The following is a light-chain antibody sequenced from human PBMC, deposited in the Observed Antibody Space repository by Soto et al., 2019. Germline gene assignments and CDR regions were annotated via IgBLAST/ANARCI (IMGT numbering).Light chain of an antibody. CDR3: QQYGRIPWT. Sequence: EIVLTQSPGTLSLSPGEGATLSCRASQSVSTNFFAWYQQKPGQAPRLLIYGASTRATGIPDRFSGSGSGTDFTLTISRLEPEDFAVYYCQQYGRIPWTLGPGTKVDIK. J-gene: IGKJ1*01. CDR1: QSVSTNF. V-gene: IGKV3-20*01. CDR2: GAS.